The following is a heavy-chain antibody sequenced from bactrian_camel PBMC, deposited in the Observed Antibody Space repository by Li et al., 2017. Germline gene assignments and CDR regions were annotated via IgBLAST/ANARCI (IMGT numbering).Heavy chain of an antibody. CDR1: GFTFSSYD. Sequence: QLVESGGGLVQPGGSLRLSRAASGFTFSSYDMSWVRQVPGKGLEWVSRINSGGGMTYYADSVKGRFTISRDNAKNTLYLQLNSLKTEDTAMYYCARDTIYFSDYVPNYWGQGTQVTVS. J-gene: IGHJ4*01. D-gene: IGHD4*01. V-gene: IGHV3S40*01. CDR2: INSGGGMT. CDR3: ARDTIYFSDYVPNY.